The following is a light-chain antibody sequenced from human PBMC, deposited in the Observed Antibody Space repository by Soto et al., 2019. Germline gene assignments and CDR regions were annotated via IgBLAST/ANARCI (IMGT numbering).Light chain of an antibody. V-gene: IGKV3-15*01. Sequence: EIVMTQSPATLSVSTGERATLSCRASQSVSSNLAWYQQKPGQAPRLLIYGASTRATGVPVRFSGSGSGTEFTLTISSLQSEDFAVYYCQHYNNWPPWTFGQGTKVEIK. CDR1: QSVSSN. J-gene: IGKJ1*01. CDR2: GAS. CDR3: QHYNNWPPWT.